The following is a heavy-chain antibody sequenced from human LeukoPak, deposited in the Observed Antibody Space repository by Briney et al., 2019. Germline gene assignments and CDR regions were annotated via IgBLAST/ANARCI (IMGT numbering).Heavy chain of an antibody. CDR2: ISYDGNNK. D-gene: IGHD3-22*01. Sequence: SGGSLRLSCAASGFTFSSYDMHWVRQAPGKGLEWVAVISYDGNNKFYADSVTGRFTISRDNSKNTLNLQMNSLRDEDTAVYYCARAYLYYYDSSGYYYYYGMDVWGQGTTVTVSS. J-gene: IGHJ6*02. CDR1: GFTFSSYD. V-gene: IGHV3-30-3*01. CDR3: ARAYLYYYDSSGYYYYYGMDV.